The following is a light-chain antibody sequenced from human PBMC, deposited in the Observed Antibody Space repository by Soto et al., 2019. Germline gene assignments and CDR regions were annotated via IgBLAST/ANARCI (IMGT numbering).Light chain of an antibody. Sequence: EIVLTQSPGTLPLSPGERATLSCRASQSVSRNYLAWYQQKPGQAPRLLIYGASSRATGIPDRFSGSGSGTDFTLTISRLEPEDFAVYYCQQYAYSPRTFGRGTKLEIK. CDR2: GAS. CDR1: QSVSRNY. J-gene: IGKJ2*01. CDR3: QQYAYSPRT. V-gene: IGKV3-20*01.